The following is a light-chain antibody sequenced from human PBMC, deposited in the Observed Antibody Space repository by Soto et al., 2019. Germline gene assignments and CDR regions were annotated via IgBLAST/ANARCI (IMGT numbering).Light chain of an antibody. V-gene: IGLV2-14*01. CDR1: SSDVGGYNY. Sequence: QSALAQPASVSGSPGQSITISCTGTSSDVGGYNYVSWYQQHPGKAPKLMIYEVSNRPSGVSNRFSGSKSGSTASLTISGLQAEDEDDYYCSSYTSSSTLVFGTGTKVT. CDR2: EVS. J-gene: IGLJ1*01. CDR3: SSYTSSSTLV.